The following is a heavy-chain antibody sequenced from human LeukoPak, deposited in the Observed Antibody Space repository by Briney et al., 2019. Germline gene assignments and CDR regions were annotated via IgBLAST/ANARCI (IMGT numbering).Heavy chain of an antibody. D-gene: IGHD7-27*01. CDR2: ISYDGSNK. V-gene: IGHV3-30-3*01. J-gene: IGHJ4*02. Sequence: PGGSLRLSCAASGFTFSSYAMHWVRQAPGKGLEWVAVISYDGSNKYYADSVKGRFTISRDNSKNTLYLQMNSLRAEDTAVYYCAKAISGLWGYFDYWGQGTLVTVSS. CDR3: AKAISGLWGYFDY. CDR1: GFTFSSYA.